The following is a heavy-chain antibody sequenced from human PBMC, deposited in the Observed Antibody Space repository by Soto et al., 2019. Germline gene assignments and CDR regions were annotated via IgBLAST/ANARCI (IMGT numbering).Heavy chain of an antibody. Sequence: ASVKVSCKVSGYTLTELSMHWVRQAPGKGLEWMGGFDPEDGETIYAQKFQGRVTMTEDTSTDTAYMELSSLRSEDTAVYYCASFGYSGSYNAFDIWGQGTMVTVSS. V-gene: IGHV1-24*01. D-gene: IGHD1-26*01. CDR3: ASFGYSGSYNAFDI. CDR1: GYTLTELS. CDR2: FDPEDGET. J-gene: IGHJ3*02.